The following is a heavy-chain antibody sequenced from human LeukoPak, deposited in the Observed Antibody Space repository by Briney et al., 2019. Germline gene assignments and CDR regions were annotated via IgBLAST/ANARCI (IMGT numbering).Heavy chain of an antibody. CDR1: GGSFSGYY. V-gene: IGHV4-34*01. J-gene: IGHJ4*02. D-gene: IGHD4-23*01. CDR3: ARRIGYGGRFDY. Sequence: SETLSLTCAVYGGSFSGYYWSWIRQPPGKGLEWIGEINHSGSTNYNPSLKSRVTISVDTSKNQFSLKLSSVTAADTAVYYCARRIGYGGRFDYWGQGTLVTVSS. CDR2: INHSGST.